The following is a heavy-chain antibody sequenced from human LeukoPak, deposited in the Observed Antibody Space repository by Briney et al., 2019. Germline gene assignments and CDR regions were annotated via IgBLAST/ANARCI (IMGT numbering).Heavy chain of an antibody. D-gene: IGHD6-6*01. J-gene: IGHJ3*02. V-gene: IGHV3-73*01. CDR1: GFTFSGSA. CDR2: IRSKANSYAT. Sequence: GGSLRLSCAASGFTFSGSAMHWVRQASGKGLEWVGRIRSKANSYATAYAASVKGRFTISRDDSKNTAYLQMNSLKTEDTAVYYCTRPSLSASSVSAFDIWGQGTMVTVSS. CDR3: TRPSLSASSVSAFDI.